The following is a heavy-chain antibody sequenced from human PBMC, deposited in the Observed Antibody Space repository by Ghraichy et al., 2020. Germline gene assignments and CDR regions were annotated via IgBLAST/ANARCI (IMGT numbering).Heavy chain of an antibody. CDR3: VRGMTNYYYYYGMDV. Sequence: SETLSLTCAVYGGSFSGYYWSWLRQPPGKGLECIGEIDHSGSTNYNPSLKSRVTISVDTSKKQFSLRLRSVTAADTAVYYCVRGMTNYYYYYGMDVWGQGTTVTVSS. V-gene: IGHV4-34*01. CDR1: GGSFSGYY. CDR2: IDHSGST. J-gene: IGHJ6*02.